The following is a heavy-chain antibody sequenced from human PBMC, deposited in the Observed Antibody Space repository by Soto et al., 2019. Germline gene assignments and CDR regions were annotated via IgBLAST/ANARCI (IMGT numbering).Heavy chain of an antibody. CDR3: ARGPNPYYCDY. J-gene: IGHJ4*02. Sequence: ASVKVSCKASGYTFTSYGISWVRQAPGQGLEWMGWINACNGNTKYAQKLQGRVTITTDTSASTAYMELSSLRSEDTAVYYCARGPNPYYCDYWGQGTLVTVSS. V-gene: IGHV1-18*01. CDR1: GYTFTSYG. CDR2: INACNGNT.